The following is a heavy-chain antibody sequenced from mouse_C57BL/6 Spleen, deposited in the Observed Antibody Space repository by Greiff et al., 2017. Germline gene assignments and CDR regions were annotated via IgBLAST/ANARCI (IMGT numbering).Heavy chain of an antibody. CDR3: TRTYYDYDAWFAY. J-gene: IGHJ3*01. Sequence: EVKVEESGGGLVQPGGSMKLSCAASGFTFSDAWMDWVRQSPEKGLEWVAEIRNKANNHATYYAESVKGRFTISRDDSKSSVYLQMNSLRAEDTGIYYCTRTYYDYDAWFAYWCQGTLVTVSA. V-gene: IGHV6-6*01. CDR2: IRNKANNHAT. CDR1: GFTFSDAW. D-gene: IGHD2-4*01.